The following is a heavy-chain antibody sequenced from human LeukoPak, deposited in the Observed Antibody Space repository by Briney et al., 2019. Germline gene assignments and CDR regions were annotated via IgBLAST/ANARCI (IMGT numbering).Heavy chain of an antibody. CDR2: ISGSGGST. Sequence: GGSLRLSCAASGFTFSRYAMSWVRQAPGKGLEWVSGISGSGGSTYYADSVKGRFTISRDNSQNTIYVQMNSLRAEDTAVYYCAKIFGSGSAYYFDYWGQGTPVTVSS. CDR1: GFTFSRYA. D-gene: IGHD3-10*01. J-gene: IGHJ4*02. V-gene: IGHV3-23*01. CDR3: AKIFGSGSAYYFDY.